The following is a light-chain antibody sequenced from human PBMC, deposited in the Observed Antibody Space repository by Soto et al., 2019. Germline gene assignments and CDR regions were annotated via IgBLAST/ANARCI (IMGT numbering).Light chain of an antibody. J-gene: IGLJ1*01. CDR1: SSDLAIYNY. Sequence: QPVLTQPSPVSGSPGPSITVSCTGTSSDLAIYNYVSWYQQQPGKAPKLMIYQVTNRPSGVSNRFSGSRSGNTASLTISGLQAEDEADYYCSSYTDSSNYVFGTGTKATVL. CDR2: QVT. CDR3: SSYTDSSNYV. V-gene: IGLV2-14*01.